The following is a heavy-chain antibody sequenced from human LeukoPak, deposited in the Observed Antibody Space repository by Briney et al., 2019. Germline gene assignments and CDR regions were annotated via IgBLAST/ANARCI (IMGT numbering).Heavy chain of an antibody. CDR3: ARGRPLDP. CDR1: GGSFSGYY. J-gene: IGHJ5*02. V-gene: IGHV4-34*01. Sequence: SETLSLTCAVYGGSFSGYYWSWIRQPPGKGLEWIGEINHSGSTNYNPSLKSRVTISVDTSKNQFSLKLSSVTAADTAVYYCARGRPLDPWGQGTLVTVPP. CDR2: INHSGST.